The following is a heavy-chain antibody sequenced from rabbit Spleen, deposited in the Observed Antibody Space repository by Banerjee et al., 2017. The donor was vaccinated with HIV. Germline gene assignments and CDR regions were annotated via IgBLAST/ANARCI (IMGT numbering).Heavy chain of an antibody. V-gene: IGHV1S40*01. D-gene: IGHD4-2*01. Sequence: QSLEESGGDLVKPGASLTLTCTASGFSFGSNDYMCWVRQAPGKGLEWIGCIVSGRSAFTYYATWATGRFTISKTSSTTVTLQMTSLTAADTATYFCARDAAGREDFNLWGPGTLVTVS. CDR2: IVSGRSAFT. J-gene: IGHJ4*01. CDR3: ARDAAGREDFNL. CDR1: GFSFGSNDY.